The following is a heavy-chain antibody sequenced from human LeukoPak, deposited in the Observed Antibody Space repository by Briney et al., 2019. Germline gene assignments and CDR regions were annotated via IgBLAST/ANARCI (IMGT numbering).Heavy chain of an antibody. Sequence: SETLSLTCTVSGGSISSYYWSWIRQPPGKGLEWIGYIYYSGSTNYNPSLKSRVTMSVDTSKNQFSLKLSSVTAADTAVYYCARGGYSSSWYYFDYWGQGTLVTVSS. CDR2: IYYSGST. J-gene: IGHJ4*02. V-gene: IGHV4-59*01. CDR1: GGSISSYY. CDR3: ARGGYSSSWYYFDY. D-gene: IGHD6-13*01.